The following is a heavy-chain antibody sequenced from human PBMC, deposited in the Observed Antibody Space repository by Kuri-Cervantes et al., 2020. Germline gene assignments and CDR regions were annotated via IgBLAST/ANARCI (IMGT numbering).Heavy chain of an antibody. CDR1: GFTFSDYY. Sequence: GESLKISCAASGFTFSDYYMSWIRQAPGKGLEWVSYISSSGSTIYYADSVKGRFTISRDNAKNSLYLQMNSLRAEDTAVYYCARETAAGTVDYWGQGTLVTVSS. CDR2: ISSSGSTI. V-gene: IGHV3-11*01. CDR3: ARETAAGTVDY. D-gene: IGHD6-13*01. J-gene: IGHJ4*02.